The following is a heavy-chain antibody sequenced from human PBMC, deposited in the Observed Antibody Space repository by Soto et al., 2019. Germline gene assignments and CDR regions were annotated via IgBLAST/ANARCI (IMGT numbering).Heavy chain of an antibody. D-gene: IGHD6-13*01. CDR2: IYPYNGNT. CDR1: GYTFINHG. V-gene: IGHV1-18*01. J-gene: IGHJ4*02. Sequence: QVQLVQSGAEVRKPGASVKVSCKSSGYTFINHGIFWVRQAPGQGLEWMAWIYPYNGNTNYAQKFLGRVTLTTDTSTSTADMDLRSLTSDDTAIYYCARDLNGAAGWGYWGQGTLVTVSS. CDR3: ARDLNGAAGWGY.